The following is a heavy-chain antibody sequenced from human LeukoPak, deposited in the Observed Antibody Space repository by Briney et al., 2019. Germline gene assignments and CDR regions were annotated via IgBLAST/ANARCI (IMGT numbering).Heavy chain of an antibody. CDR1: GGSFSGYY. Sequence: SETLSLTCAVYGGSFSGYYWSWICQPPGKGLEWIGEVNHSGSTNYNPSLKSRVTISVDTSKNQFSLKLSSVTAADTAVYYCARYGGSHQFDYWGQGILVTVSS. CDR2: VNHSGST. CDR3: ARYGGSHQFDY. J-gene: IGHJ4*02. V-gene: IGHV4-34*01. D-gene: IGHD1-26*01.